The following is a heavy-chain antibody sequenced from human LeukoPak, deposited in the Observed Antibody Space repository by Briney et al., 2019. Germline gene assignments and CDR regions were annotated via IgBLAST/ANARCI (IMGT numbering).Heavy chain of an antibody. J-gene: IGHJ4*02. V-gene: IGHV3-30*18. CDR3: AKVGATALPHY. CDR1: GFTFSSYG. CDR2: ISYDGSNK. D-gene: IGHD1-26*01. Sequence: GGSLRLSCAASGFTFSSYGMHWVRQAPGKGLEWVAVISYDGSNKYYADSVKGRFTISRDNSKNTLYLQMNSLRAEDTAVYYCAKVGATALPHYWGQGALVTVSS.